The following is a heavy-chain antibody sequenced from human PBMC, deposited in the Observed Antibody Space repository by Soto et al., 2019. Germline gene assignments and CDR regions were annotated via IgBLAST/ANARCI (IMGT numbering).Heavy chain of an antibody. Sequence: ASVKGSCNASGYSFTGYYMHWVLRAPGQGLEWMGWINPNSGGTNYAQKFQGWVTMTRDTSISTAYMELSRLRSDDTAVYYCAREMVVYYYGSVNFYRCACEIWGQGTMVTVSS. J-gene: IGHJ3*02. V-gene: IGHV1-2*04. D-gene: IGHD3-10*01. CDR3: AREMVVYYYGSVNFYRCACEI. CDR1: GYSFTGYY. CDR2: INPNSGGT.